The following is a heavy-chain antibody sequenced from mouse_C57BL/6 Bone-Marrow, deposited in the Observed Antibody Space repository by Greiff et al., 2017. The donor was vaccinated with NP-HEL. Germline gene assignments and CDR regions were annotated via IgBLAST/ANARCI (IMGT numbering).Heavy chain of an antibody. V-gene: IGHV1-62-2*01. Sequence: QVHVKQSGAELVKPGASVKLSCKASGYTFTEYTIHWVKQRSGQGLEWIGWFYPGSGSIKYNEKFKDKATLTADKSSSTVYMELSRVTSEDSAVDFCARRGDYDRGFAYWGQGTLVTVSA. CDR1: GYTFTEYT. J-gene: IGHJ3*01. CDR3: ARRGDYDRGFAY. D-gene: IGHD2-4*01. CDR2: FYPGSGSI.